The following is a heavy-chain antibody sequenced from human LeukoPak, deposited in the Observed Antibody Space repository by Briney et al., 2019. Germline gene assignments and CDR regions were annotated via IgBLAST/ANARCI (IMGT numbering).Heavy chain of an antibody. Sequence: PSQTLSLTCTVSGDSISSGDYYWSWIRQHAGKGLEWIGRISSSGSTNYNPSLKSRVTISVDTSKNQFSLKLSSVTAADTAVYYCARVEGGRHIVVVTELGYMDVWGKGTTVTVSS. CDR3: ARVEGGRHIVVVTELGYMDV. V-gene: IGHV4-61*02. CDR1: GDSISSGDYY. CDR2: ISSSGST. J-gene: IGHJ6*03. D-gene: IGHD2-21*02.